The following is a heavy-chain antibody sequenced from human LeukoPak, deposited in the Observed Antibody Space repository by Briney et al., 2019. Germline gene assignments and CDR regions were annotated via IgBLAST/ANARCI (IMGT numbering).Heavy chain of an antibody. V-gene: IGHV3-23*01. CDR2: ISGSGGST. D-gene: IGHD4-17*01. Sequence: GASLRLSCAASGFTFSSYAMSWVRQAPGKGLEWVSAISGSGGSTYYADSVKGRFTISRDNSKNTLYLQMNSLRAEDTAVYYCAKDYRTTTVTTPPRWFDPWGQGTLVTVSS. J-gene: IGHJ5*02. CDR3: AKDYRTTTVTTPPRWFDP. CDR1: GFTFSSYA.